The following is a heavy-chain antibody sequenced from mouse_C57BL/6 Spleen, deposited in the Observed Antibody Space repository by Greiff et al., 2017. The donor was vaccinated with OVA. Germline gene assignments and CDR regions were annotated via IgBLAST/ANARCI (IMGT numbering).Heavy chain of an antibody. V-gene: IGHV14-3*01. D-gene: IGHD1-1*01. Sequence: VQLQQSVAELVRPGASVKLSCTASGFNIKNTYMHWVKQRPEQGLEWIGRIDPANGNTKYAPKFQGKATITADTSSNTAYLQLSILTSEDTAISYCAREGCGDYYGSSPGYMDDWGTGTSVTVSS. CDR3: AREGCGDYYGSSPGYMDD. CDR1: GFNIKNTY. CDR2: IDPANGNT. J-gene: IGHJ1*03.